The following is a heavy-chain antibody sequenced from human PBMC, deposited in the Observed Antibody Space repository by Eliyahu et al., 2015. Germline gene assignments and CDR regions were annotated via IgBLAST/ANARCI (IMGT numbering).Heavy chain of an antibody. D-gene: IGHD3-16*01. CDR1: GFTLXGHW. CDR2: INSDGSRT. Sequence: EVQLVESGGGLVQPGGSLRXPCVXSGFTLXGHWMHWVRQVPGKGLVWVSRINSDGSRTTYADSVKGRFTISRDNAKNTLYLQMNSLRPEDTAVYFCATGLGQGVGYWGQGTLVTVSS. CDR3: ATGLGQGVGY. J-gene: IGHJ4*02. V-gene: IGHV3-74*01.